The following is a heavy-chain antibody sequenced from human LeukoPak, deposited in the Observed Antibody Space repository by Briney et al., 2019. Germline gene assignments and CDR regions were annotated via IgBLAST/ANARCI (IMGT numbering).Heavy chain of an antibody. D-gene: IGHD1-1*01. V-gene: IGHV4-39*01. CDR3: ARPGHSYYYMDV. Sequence: SETLSLTCTVSGGSISSSSYYWGWIRQPPGKGLEWIRTIYYSGTTYYNPSLNSRVTISADKSKNQLSLKLSSVTAADTAVYYCARPGHSYYYMDVWGKGTTVTVSS. CDR2: IYYSGTT. J-gene: IGHJ6*03. CDR1: GGSISSSSYY.